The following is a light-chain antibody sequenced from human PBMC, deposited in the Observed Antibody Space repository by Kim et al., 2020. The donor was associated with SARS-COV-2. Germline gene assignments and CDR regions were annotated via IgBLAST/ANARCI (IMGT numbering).Light chain of an antibody. CDR1: SGHSSYI. V-gene: IGLV4-60*03. CDR3: ETWDSNTWV. CDR2: LEGSGSY. Sequence: QLVLTQSSSASASLGSSVKLTCTLSSGHSSYIIAWHQQQPGKAPRYLMKLEGSGSYNKGSGVPDRFSGSSPGADRYLTISNLRSEDEADYYCETWDSNTWVFGGGTQLTVL. J-gene: IGLJ3*02.